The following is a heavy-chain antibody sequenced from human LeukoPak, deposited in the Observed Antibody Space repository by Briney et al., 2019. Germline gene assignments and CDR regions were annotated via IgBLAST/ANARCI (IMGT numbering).Heavy chain of an antibody. V-gene: IGHV1-2*02. CDR2: INPNGGGT. CDR3: ARALYSGYDY. D-gene: IGHD5-12*01. J-gene: IGHJ4*02. Sequence: ASVKVSCKASGYTFSGYWIHWVRQAPGQGLEWMGWINPNGGGTSYSQKLQGRVTLTRDTSITTAYMDLSNLRSGDTAVYYCARALYSGYDYWGQGTLVTVSS. CDR1: GYTFSGYW.